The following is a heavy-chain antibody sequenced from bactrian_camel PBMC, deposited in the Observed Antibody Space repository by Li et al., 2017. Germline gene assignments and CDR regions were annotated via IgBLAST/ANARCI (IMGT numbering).Heavy chain of an antibody. Sequence: HVQLVESGGGSVQAGRSMTLACSTSEYTYKSNCLAWFRQAPGKEREGVAAIYTRAGFTQYADSVKGRFTISLENAKRTVYLQMNSLKPEDTAMYYCAATPRDRGCSVTAGRFDYWGQGTQVTVS. V-gene: IGHV3S1*01. CDR1: EYTYKSNC. CDR2: IYTRAGFT. CDR3: AATPRDRGCSVTAGRFDY. D-gene: IGHD1*01. J-gene: IGHJ4*01.